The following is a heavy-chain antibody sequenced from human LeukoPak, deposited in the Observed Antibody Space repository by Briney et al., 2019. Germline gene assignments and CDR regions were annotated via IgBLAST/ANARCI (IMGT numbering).Heavy chain of an antibody. CDR1: GGSINIYY. D-gene: IGHD2-2*01. V-gene: IGHV4-34*01. CDR3: ARRFVVVPAARKGWFDP. J-gene: IGHJ5*02. Sequence: SETLSLTCTVSGGSINIYYWSWIRQPPGKGLEWIGEINHSGSTNYNPSLKSLVTISVDTSKNQFSLKLSSVTAADTAVYYCARRFVVVPAARKGWFDPWGQGTLVTVSS. CDR2: INHSGST.